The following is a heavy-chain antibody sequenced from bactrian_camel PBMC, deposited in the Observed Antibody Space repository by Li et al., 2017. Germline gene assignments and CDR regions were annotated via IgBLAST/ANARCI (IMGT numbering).Heavy chain of an antibody. CDR2: IDSDGST. CDR1: GNTLTSSC. J-gene: IGHJ4*01. D-gene: IGHD3*01. CDR3: ATDPVGVS. Sequence: QVQLVESGGGSVQAGGSLRLSCSASGNTLTSSCMAWFRQAPGKERERVARIDSDGSTKYTDSVKGRFTISRDNAKNTLYLQMDSLLPEDTALYSCATDPVGVSRGQGTQVTVS. V-gene: IGHV3S53*01.